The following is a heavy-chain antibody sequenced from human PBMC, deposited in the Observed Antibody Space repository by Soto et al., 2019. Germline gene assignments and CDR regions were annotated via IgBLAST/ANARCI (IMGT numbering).Heavy chain of an antibody. D-gene: IGHD6-19*01. V-gene: IGHV4-59*01. CDR3: ASDRISVTEGFDY. CDR1: GGSISSYY. J-gene: IGHJ4*02. Sequence: QVQLQESGPGLVKPSETLSLTCTVSGGSISSYYWSWIRQPPEKGLEWIGYIYYSGSTNYNPSLKRRVTISVDTSKNQFSLNLSSVTAADTAVYYCASDRISVTEGFDYWGQGTLVTVSS. CDR2: IYYSGST.